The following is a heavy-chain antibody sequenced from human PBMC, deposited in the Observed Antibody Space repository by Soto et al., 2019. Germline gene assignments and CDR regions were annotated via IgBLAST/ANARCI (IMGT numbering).Heavy chain of an antibody. J-gene: IGHJ6*02. CDR2: IIPIFGTA. D-gene: IGHD5-12*01. CDR1: GGTLSSYA. CDR3: ARVGRGYSGYVHYYYGMDV. V-gene: IGHV1-69*06. Sequence: SVKVSCKASGGTLSSYAISWVRQAPGQGLEWMGGIIPIFGTANYAQKFQGRVTITADKSTSTAYMELSSLRSEDTAVYYCARVGRGYSGYVHYYYGMDVWGQGTTVTVSS.